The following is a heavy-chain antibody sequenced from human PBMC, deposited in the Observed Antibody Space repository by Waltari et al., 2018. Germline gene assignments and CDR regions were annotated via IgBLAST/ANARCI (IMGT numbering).Heavy chain of an antibody. V-gene: IGHV4-34*01. D-gene: IGHD3-16*02. Sequence: QVQLQQWGAGLLKPSETLSLTCAVYGGSFSGYYWSWIRQPPGKGLEWIGEINHSGSTNYNPSLKSRVTISVDTSKNQFSLKLSSVTAADTAVYYCARGRDYVWGSYRPAHFDYWGQGTLVTVSS. CDR1: GGSFSGYY. J-gene: IGHJ4*02. CDR2: INHSGST. CDR3: ARGRDYVWGSYRPAHFDY.